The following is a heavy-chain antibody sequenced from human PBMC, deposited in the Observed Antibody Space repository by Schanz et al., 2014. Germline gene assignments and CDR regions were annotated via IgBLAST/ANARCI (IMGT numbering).Heavy chain of an antibody. CDR1: GYTFTSYY. J-gene: IGHJ4*02. CDR3: ARDGEAAADCDY. CDR2: INPSGGSP. Sequence: QVQLVQSGAEVKKPGASVKVSCKASGYTFTSYYMHWVRQAPGQGLEWMGIINPSGGSPSYAQKFQGRVAMTRDTSTSTVYMELSSLRSEDTAVYYCARDGEAAADCDYWGQGTLVTVSS. V-gene: IGHV1-46*03. D-gene: IGHD6-13*01.